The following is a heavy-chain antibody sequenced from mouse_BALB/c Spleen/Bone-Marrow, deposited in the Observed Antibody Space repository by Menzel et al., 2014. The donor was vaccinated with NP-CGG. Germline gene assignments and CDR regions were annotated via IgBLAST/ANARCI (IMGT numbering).Heavy chain of an antibody. Sequence: VQVVESGAELVRPGTSVKVSCKAPGYAFTNYLIEWIRQRPEQGLEWIGVLNPGSGGTNYNEKFKGKATLTADKSSSTAYMQLSSLTSDDSAVYFCARRIYYAMGYWGQGTALTVSS. J-gene: IGHJ2*01. CDR2: LNPGSGGT. V-gene: IGHV1-54*01. D-gene: IGHD2-1*01. CDR3: ARRIYYAMGY. CDR1: GYAFTNYL.